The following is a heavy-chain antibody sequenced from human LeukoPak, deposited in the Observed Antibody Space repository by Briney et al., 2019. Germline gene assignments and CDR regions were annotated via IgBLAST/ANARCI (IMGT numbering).Heavy chain of an antibody. D-gene: IGHD5-12*01. CDR1: GFTFGDYA. Sequence: GGSLRLSCTASGFTFGDYAMSWVHQAPGKGLEWVGFIRSEAYGGTTEYAASVKGRFTISRDDSKSIAYLQMNSLKTEDTAVYYCTRDGYSGYAYWGQGTLVTVSS. J-gene: IGHJ4*02. CDR2: IRSEAYGGTT. CDR3: TRDGYSGYAY. V-gene: IGHV3-49*04.